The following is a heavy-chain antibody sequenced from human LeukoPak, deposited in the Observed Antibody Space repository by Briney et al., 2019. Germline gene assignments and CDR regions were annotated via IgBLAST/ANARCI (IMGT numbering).Heavy chain of an antibody. J-gene: IGHJ2*01. CDR3: AKANYYDTSAYPRYFDL. Sequence: GGALRLSCAETGFTFSSYTMNWFRHALGKGLEWVSYISGSGDSTYYADSVKGRFTISRENSKNTLYLQMNSLRADDTAIYFCAKANYYDTSAYPRYFDLWGRGTLVTVSS. D-gene: IGHD3-22*01. CDR2: ISGSGDST. CDR1: GFTFSSYT. V-gene: IGHV3-23*01.